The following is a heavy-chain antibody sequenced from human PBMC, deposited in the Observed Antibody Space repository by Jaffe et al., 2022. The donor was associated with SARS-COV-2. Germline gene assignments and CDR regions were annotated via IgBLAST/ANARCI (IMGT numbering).Heavy chain of an antibody. J-gene: IGHJ3*02. CDR2: IYYSGST. Sequence: QVQLQESGPGLVKPSQTLSLTCTVSGGSISSGGYYWSWIRQHPGKGLEWIGYIYYSGSTYYNPSLKSRVTISVDTSKNQFSLKLSSVTAADTAVYYCARGSGMVAAMVTIGSASAFDIWGQGTMVTVSS. D-gene: IGHD5-18*01. CDR3: ARGSGMVAAMVTIGSASAFDI. V-gene: IGHV4-31*03. CDR1: GGSISSGGYY.